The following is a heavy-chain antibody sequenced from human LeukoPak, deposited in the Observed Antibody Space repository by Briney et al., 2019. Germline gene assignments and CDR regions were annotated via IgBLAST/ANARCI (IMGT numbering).Heavy chain of an antibody. Sequence: GGSLRLSCAASGFTFSGYGMHWVRQAPGKGLEWVAFIRYDGSNTYYADSVEGRFTISRDNSKNTLYLQMNSLRAEDTAVYYCAKDISRQDASIDYWGQGTLVTVSS. CDR1: GFTFSGYG. J-gene: IGHJ4*02. CDR2: IRYDGSNT. CDR3: AKDISRQDASIDY. V-gene: IGHV3-30*02. D-gene: IGHD2/OR15-2a*01.